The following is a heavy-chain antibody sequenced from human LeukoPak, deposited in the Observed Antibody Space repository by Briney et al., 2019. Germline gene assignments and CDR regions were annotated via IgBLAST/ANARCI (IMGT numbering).Heavy chain of an antibody. CDR2: ISGSGGST. V-gene: IGHV3-23*01. J-gene: IGHJ4*02. CDR3: AKVAGFCSSTSCYMDY. Sequence: GGSLRLSCAASGFTFSSYAMSWVRQAPGKGLEWVSAISGSGGSTYYADSVKGRFTISRDNSKNTLYLQMNSLRAEDTAVYYCAKVAGFCSSTSCYMDYWGQGTLVTVSS. CDR1: GFTFSSYA. D-gene: IGHD2-2*02.